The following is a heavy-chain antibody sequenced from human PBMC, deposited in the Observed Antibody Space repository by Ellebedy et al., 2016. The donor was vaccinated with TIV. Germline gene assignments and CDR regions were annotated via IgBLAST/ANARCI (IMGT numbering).Heavy chain of an antibody. Sequence: GESLKISCKGSGYTFTSYWIGWVRQMPGKGLEWMGIIYPGDSDTRYSPSFQGQVAISVDKSISTAYLQWSSLRASDTAIYYCARRGAGSHDITGMDVWGQGTTVAVSS. CDR2: IYPGDSDT. J-gene: IGHJ6*02. V-gene: IGHV5-51*01. CDR1: GYTFTSYW. D-gene: IGHD3-9*01. CDR3: ARRGAGSHDITGMDV.